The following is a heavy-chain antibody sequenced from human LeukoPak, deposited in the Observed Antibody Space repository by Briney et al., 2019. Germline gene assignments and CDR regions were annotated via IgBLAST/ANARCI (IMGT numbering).Heavy chain of an antibody. Sequence: ASVKVSCKASGGTFSSYAISWVRQAPGQGLEWMGGIIPIFGTANYAQKFQGRVTITTDESTSTAYMELSSLRSEDTAVYYYARGGQGDIVVVPAAHDAFDIWGQGTMVTVSS. J-gene: IGHJ3*02. CDR1: GGTFSSYA. D-gene: IGHD2-2*01. CDR3: ARGGQGDIVVVPAAHDAFDI. V-gene: IGHV1-69*05. CDR2: IIPIFGTA.